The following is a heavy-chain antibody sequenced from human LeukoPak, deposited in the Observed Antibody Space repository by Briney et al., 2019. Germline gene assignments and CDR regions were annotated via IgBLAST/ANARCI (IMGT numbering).Heavy chain of an antibody. CDR1: GYTFTSYA. Sequence: ASVKVSCKASGYTFTSYAMHWVRQAPGQRLEWMGWINAGNGNTKYSQKFQGRVTITRDTSASTAYMELSSLRSEDTAVYYCARGKRYYYGMDVWGKGTTATVSS. V-gene: IGHV1-3*01. CDR3: ARGKRYYYGMDV. J-gene: IGHJ6*04. CDR2: INAGNGNT.